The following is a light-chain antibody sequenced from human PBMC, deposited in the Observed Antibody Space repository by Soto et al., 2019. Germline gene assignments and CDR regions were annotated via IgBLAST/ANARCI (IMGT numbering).Light chain of an antibody. CDR1: SSDIGGYYY. Sequence: QSVLTQPASVSGSPGQSITISCTGTSSDIGGYYYVSWYQHHPGKAPKLIIYQVTNRPSGVSHRFSGSKSGNTASLTISGLQAEDEADYYCSSYTRTRTYVFGTGTKVTVL. CDR2: QVT. CDR3: SSYTRTRTYV. V-gene: IGLV2-14*01. J-gene: IGLJ1*01.